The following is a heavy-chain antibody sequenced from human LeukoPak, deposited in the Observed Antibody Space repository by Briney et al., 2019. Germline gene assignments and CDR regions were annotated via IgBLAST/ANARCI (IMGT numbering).Heavy chain of an antibody. Sequence: PSETLSLTCTVSGGSISSGSYYWSWIRQPAGKGLEWIGRIYTSGSTNYNPSLKSRVTISVDTSKNQFSLKLSSVTAADTAVYYCARAPYGPWGQGTLVTVSS. CDR1: GGSISSGSYY. D-gene: IGHD3-10*01. J-gene: IGHJ5*02. CDR2: IYTSGST. V-gene: IGHV4-61*02. CDR3: ARAPYGP.